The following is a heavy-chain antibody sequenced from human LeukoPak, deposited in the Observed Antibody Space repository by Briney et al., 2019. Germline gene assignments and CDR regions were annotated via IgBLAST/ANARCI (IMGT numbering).Heavy chain of an antibody. CDR2: ISGSGGST. Sequence: GASLRLSCAASGFTFSSYAMSWVRQAPGKGLEWVSAISGSGGSTYYADSVKGRFTISRDNSKNTLHLQMNSLRAEDTAVYYCAKDGVAAPPFDYWGQGTLVTVSS. CDR1: GFTFSSYA. D-gene: IGHD6-13*01. CDR3: AKDGVAAPPFDY. J-gene: IGHJ4*02. V-gene: IGHV3-23*01.